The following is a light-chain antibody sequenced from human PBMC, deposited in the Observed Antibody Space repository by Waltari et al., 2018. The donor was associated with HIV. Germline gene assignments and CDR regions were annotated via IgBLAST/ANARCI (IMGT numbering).Light chain of an antibody. CDR2: GNT. J-gene: IGLJ3*02. Sequence: QSVLTPPPSLSGAPGQRVTISCTGSSPNIGAGYDVHWYQQLPGTAPKLLIYGNTNRPSGVPDRFSASKSGTSASLAITGLQAEDEGTYYCQSYDNSLSGHWGFGGGTKLTVL. V-gene: IGLV1-40*01. CDR1: SPNIGAGYD. CDR3: QSYDNSLSGHWG.